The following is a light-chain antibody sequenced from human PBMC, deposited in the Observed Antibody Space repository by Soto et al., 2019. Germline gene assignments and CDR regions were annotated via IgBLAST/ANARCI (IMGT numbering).Light chain of an antibody. V-gene: IGKV1-5*01. CDR1: QIISSW. CDR3: QQYNSYST. CDR2: DAS. J-gene: IGKJ1*01. Sequence: DIQMTQSPSTLSGSVGDRVTITCRASQIISSWLAWYQQKPGKAPKLLIYDASSLESGVPSRFSGSGSGTEFTLTISSLQPDDFATYYCQQYNSYSTFGQGTKMDIK.